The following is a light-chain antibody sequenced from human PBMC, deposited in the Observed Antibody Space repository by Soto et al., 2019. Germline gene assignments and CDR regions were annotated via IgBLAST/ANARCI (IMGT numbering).Light chain of an antibody. CDR2: EVS. CDR3: AAWDDRLDVYV. J-gene: IGLJ1*01. Sequence: QSVLTQPASVSGSPGQSITISCTGTSSDVGGHKYVSWYQQHPDKAPKVLIFEVSNRPSGISNRFSGSKSGNTASLTISGLQAEDEADYYCAAWDDRLDVYVFGTGTKVTVL. CDR1: SSDVGGHKY. V-gene: IGLV2-14*01.